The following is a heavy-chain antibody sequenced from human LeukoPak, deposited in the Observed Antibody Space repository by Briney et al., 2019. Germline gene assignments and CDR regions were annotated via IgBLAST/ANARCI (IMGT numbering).Heavy chain of an antibody. CDR2: MNPNSGNT. D-gene: IGHD5-12*01. Sequence: ASVKVSCKASGYTFTNYDINWVRQAPGQGLEWMGWMNPNSGNTGYAQKFQGRVSMTRNTYITTAYMELNSLRSEDTAAYYCARVEYHRGYSHVYWGQGTVVTVSS. CDR3: ARVEYHRGYSHVY. CDR1: GYTFTNYD. V-gene: IGHV1-8*01. J-gene: IGHJ4*02.